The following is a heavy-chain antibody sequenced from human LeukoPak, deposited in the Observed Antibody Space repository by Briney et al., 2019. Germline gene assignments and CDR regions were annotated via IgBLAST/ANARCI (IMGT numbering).Heavy chain of an antibody. CDR3: ARDPPQYDILTGSVSYYYYYMDV. J-gene: IGHJ6*03. D-gene: IGHD3-9*01. CDR2: IYTSGST. V-gene: IGHV4-61*02. CDR1: GGSISSGSYY. Sequence: ASETLSLTCTVSGGSISSGSYYWSWIRQPAGKGLEWIGRIYTSGSTNYNPSLKSRVTMSVDTSKNQFSLKLSSVTAADTAVYYCARDPPQYDILTGSVSYYYYYMDVWGKGTTVTVSS.